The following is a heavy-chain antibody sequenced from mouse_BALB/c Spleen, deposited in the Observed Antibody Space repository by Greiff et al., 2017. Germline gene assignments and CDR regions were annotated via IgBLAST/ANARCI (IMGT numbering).Heavy chain of an antibody. Sequence: VKLVESGPGLVAPSQSLSITCTVSGFSLTSYGVHWVRQPPGKGLEWLGVIWAGGSTNYNSALMSRLSISKDNSKSQVFLKMNSLQTDDTAMYYCARDHDGYYAMDYWGQGTSVTVSS. V-gene: IGHV2-9*02. D-gene: IGHD2-3*01. CDR3: ARDHDGYYAMDY. CDR2: IWAGGST. CDR1: GFSLTSYG. J-gene: IGHJ4*01.